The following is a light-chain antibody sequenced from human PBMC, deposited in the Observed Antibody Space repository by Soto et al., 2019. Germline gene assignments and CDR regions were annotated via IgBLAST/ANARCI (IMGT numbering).Light chain of an antibody. CDR2: ANS. J-gene: IGLJ1*01. CDR1: SSNLGAGYD. V-gene: IGLV1-40*01. Sequence: SFLTQPPSVSGAPGQSVTISCSGSSSNLGAGYDVQWYRQFPGTAPKLLIYANSVRPSGVPDRFSGSKSGTSASLAITGLQAEDEADYYCQSYDSSLIVSKVFGTGTKV. CDR3: QSYDSSLIVSKV.